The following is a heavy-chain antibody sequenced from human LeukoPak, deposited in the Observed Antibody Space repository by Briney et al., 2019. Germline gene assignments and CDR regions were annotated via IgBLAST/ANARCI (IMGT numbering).Heavy chain of an antibody. D-gene: IGHD3-22*01. CDR2: LNWNGDST. Sequence: GGSLRLSCAASGFTFDDYGMSWVRQAPGKGLEWVSGLNWNGDSTGYADSVKGRFTISRDNAKNSLYLQMNSQRAEDTALYYCASTNYYDSSGGYWGQGTLVTVSS. V-gene: IGHV3-20*04. CDR1: GFTFDDYG. CDR3: ASTNYYDSSGGY. J-gene: IGHJ4*02.